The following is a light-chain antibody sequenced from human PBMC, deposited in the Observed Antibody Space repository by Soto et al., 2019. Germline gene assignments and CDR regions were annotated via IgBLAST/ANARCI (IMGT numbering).Light chain of an antibody. V-gene: IGKV1-39*01. CDR2: AAS. CDR1: QSISNY. J-gene: IGKJ3*01. CDR3: QQSYSTPFT. Sequence: DIPMTQSLSSLSASVGDSVTITCRASQSISNYLNCYQQKPGKAPKLLVYAASSLQSGVPSRFSDSGSGTDFTLTISSLQPEDFATYYCQQSYSTPFTFGPGTKVDIK.